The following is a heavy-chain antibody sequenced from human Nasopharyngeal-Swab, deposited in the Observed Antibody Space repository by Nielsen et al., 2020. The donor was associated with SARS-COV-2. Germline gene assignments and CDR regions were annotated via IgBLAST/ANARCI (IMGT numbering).Heavy chain of an antibody. J-gene: IGHJ6*02. CDR2: INPNSGGT. Sequence: WVRQAPGQGLEWMGRINPNSGGTNYAQKFQGRVTMTRDTSISTAYMELSRLRSDDTAVYYCARDRVLLWFRETKGYYYYGMDVWGQGTMVTVSS. V-gene: IGHV1-2*06. D-gene: IGHD3-10*01. CDR3: ARDRVLLWFRETKGYYYYGMDV.